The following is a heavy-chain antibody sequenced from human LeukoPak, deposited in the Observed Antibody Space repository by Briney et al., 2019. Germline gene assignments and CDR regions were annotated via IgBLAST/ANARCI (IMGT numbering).Heavy chain of an antibody. D-gene: IGHD1-26*01. CDR1: GGSISSGSYY. Sequence: SETLSLTCTVSGGSISSGSYYWSWIRQPAGTGLEWIGRIYTSGSTNYNPSLKSRVTISVDTSKNQFSLKLSSVTAADTAVYYCARDPPGDGSYLGGQGTLVTVSS. J-gene: IGHJ4*02. V-gene: IGHV4-61*02. CDR2: IYTSGST. CDR3: ARDPPGDGSYL.